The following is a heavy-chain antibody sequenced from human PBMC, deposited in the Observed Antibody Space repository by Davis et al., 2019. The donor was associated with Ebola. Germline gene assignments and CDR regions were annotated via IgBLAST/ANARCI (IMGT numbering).Heavy chain of an antibody. V-gene: IGHV6-1*01. CDR1: GDSVSGSSGA. Sequence: HSQTLSLTCAISGDSVSGSSGAWNWIRQSPSRGLEWLGTAYYSSKWYIDYAASGNGRITVNPDTSKNQFSLQLNSVTPEDTAVYYCARGWLRGWFDPWGQGTLVTVSS. D-gene: IGHD5-12*01. J-gene: IGHJ5*02. CDR2: AYYSSKWYI. CDR3: ARGWLRGWFDP.